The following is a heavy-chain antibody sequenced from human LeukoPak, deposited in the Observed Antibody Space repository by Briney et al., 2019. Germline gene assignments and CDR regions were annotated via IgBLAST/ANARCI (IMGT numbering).Heavy chain of an antibody. CDR1: GGTFSSYA. D-gene: IGHD1-26*01. CDR2: IIPIFGTA. V-gene: IGHV1-69*06. Sequence: GASVKVSCKASGGTFSSYAISWVRQAPGQGLECMGGIIPIFGTANYAQKFQGRVTITADKSTSTAYMELRSLRSDDTAVYYCARESGSYMGYYYFDYWGQGTLVTVSS. CDR3: ARESGSYMGYYYFDY. J-gene: IGHJ4*02.